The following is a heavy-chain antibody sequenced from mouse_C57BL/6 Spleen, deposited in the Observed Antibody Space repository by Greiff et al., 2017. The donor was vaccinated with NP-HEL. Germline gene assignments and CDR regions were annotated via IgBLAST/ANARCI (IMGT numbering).Heavy chain of an antibody. D-gene: IGHD4-1*02. CDR3: ARRPPNSYYAMDY. CDR2: ISSGGSYT. J-gene: IGHJ4*01. Sequence: EVQLVESGGDLVKPGGSLKLSCAASGFTFSSYGMSWVRQTPDKRLEWVATISSGGSYTYYPDSVKGRFTISRDNAKNTLYLQMSSLKSEDTAMYYCARRPPNSYYAMDYWGQGTSVTVSS. CDR1: GFTFSSYG. V-gene: IGHV5-6*01.